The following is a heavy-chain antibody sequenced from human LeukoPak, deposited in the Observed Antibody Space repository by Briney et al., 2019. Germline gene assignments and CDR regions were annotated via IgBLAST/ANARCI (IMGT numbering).Heavy chain of an antibody. J-gene: IGHJ4*02. Sequence: GASVKVSCKTSGYTFTGYYMHWVRQAPGQGLEWMGWINPNNGGTNYAQKFQGRVTMTRDTTISAAYMELSRLRSDDTAVYYCARGDLAVAGTFPNDYWGQGTLVTVSS. CDR1: GYTFTGYY. CDR2: INPNNGGT. CDR3: ARGDLAVAGTFPNDY. V-gene: IGHV1-2*02. D-gene: IGHD6-19*01.